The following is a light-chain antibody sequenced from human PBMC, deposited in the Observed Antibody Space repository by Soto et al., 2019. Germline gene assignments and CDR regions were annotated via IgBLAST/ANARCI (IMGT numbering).Light chain of an antibody. CDR1: QSINNSY. CDR2: GTS. Sequence: EIVLTQSPGTLSLSPGERATLSCRASQSINNSYLAWYQQKPGQAPRLLIYGTSSRATGIPDRFSGSRFGTDFTLTISRLEPEDFAVYYCQKFSSSPWTFGQGNKGDIK. J-gene: IGKJ1*01. V-gene: IGKV3-20*01. CDR3: QKFSSSPWT.